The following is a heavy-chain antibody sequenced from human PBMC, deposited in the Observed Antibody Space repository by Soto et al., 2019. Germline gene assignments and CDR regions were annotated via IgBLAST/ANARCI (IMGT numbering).Heavy chain of an antibody. CDR3: ARGVHYDSSGYYYFY. Sequence: GASVKVSCKASGGTFNKYAISCVRQAPGQGLEWMGGIIPMFGTANYAQKFQGRVTITADESTSTAYMELRSLRSEDTAVYYCARGVHYDSSGYYYFYWGRGTLVTVSS. J-gene: IGHJ4*02. V-gene: IGHV1-69*13. CDR1: GGTFNKYA. CDR2: IIPMFGTA. D-gene: IGHD3-22*01.